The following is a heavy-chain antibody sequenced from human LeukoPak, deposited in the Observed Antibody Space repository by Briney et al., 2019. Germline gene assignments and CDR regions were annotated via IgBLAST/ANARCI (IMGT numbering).Heavy chain of an antibody. V-gene: IGHV1-2*02. CDR1: GYTFTGYY. J-gene: IGHJ4*02. D-gene: IGHD3-22*01. Sequence: ASVKVSCKASGYTFTGYYMHWVRQAPGQGLEWMGWINPNSGGTNYAQKFQGRVTMTRDTSISTAYMELSRLRSDDTAVYYCARGGYYYDSSGQPFDYWGQGTLVTVSS. CDR3: ARGGYYYDSSGQPFDY. CDR2: INPNSGGT.